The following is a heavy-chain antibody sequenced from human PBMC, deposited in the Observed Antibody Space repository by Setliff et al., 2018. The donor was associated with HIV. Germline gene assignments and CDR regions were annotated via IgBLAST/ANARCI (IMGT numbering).Heavy chain of an antibody. CDR3: ATMSRSSRNWAIFDY. Sequence: SVKVSCKTSGGSFDMHTISWVRQAPGQGLEFVGRIIPIIDTTNYAQKFQGRVTITADKSANTTYMELRSLRSGDTAIYYCATMSRSSRNWAIFDYWGQGVLVTVSS. D-gene: IGHD6-13*01. CDR2: IIPIIDTT. V-gene: IGHV1-69*08. J-gene: IGHJ4*02. CDR1: GGSFDMHT.